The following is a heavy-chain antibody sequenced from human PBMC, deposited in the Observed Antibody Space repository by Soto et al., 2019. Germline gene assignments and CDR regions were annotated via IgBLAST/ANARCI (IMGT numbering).Heavy chain of an antibody. J-gene: IGHJ4*02. D-gene: IGHD4-17*01. CDR3: ARATGHDYGVVSGVDY. CDR1: GGSISSGGYS. CDR2: IYHSGST. V-gene: IGHV4-30-2*01. Sequence: KASETLSLTCAVSGGSISSGGYSWSWIRQPPGKGLEWIGYIYHSGSTYYNPSLKSRVTISVDRSKNQFSLKLSSVTAADTAVYYCARATGHDYGVVSGVDYWGQGTLVTVSS.